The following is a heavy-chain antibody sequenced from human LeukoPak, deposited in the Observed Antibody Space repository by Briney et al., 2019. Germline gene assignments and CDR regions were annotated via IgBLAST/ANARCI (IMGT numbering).Heavy chain of an antibody. CDR1: GFTFSTYW. CDR2: INSDGSST. D-gene: IGHD2-2*01. J-gene: IGHJ4*02. V-gene: IGHV3-74*01. Sequence: PGGTLRLSCAASGFTFSTYWMHWVRHAPGTALVWVSLINSDGSSTNYADSAKGRFTISRDNAKNTLYLQMNSLRAEDTAVYYCATDVPAVTIFGYWGQGTLVTVSS. CDR3: ATDVPAVTIFGY.